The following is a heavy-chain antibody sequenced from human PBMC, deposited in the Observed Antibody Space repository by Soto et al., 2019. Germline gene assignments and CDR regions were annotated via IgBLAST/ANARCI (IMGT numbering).Heavy chain of an antibody. D-gene: IGHD4-4*01. CDR1: GFTFGDYS. J-gene: IGHJ6*03. Sequence: GGSLILSCTASGFTFGDYSMSWFRQAPGKGLEWVGFIRSKAYGGTTEYAASVKGRFTISRDDSKSIAYLQMNSLKTEDTAVYYCTRKGALTVTTVYYYYYMDVWGKGTTVTVSS. CDR3: TRKGALTVTTVYYYYYMDV. CDR2: IRSKAYGGTT. V-gene: IGHV3-49*03.